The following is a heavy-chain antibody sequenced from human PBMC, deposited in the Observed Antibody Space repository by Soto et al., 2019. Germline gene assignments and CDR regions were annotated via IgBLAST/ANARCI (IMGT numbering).Heavy chain of an antibody. CDR2: IWYDGSNK. CDR3: ARDAGGGTTFFDY. CDR1: GFTFSSYG. Sequence: GGSLRLSCAASGFTFSSYGMHWVRQAPGKGLEWVAVIWYDGSNKYYADSVKGRFTISRDNSKNTLYLQMNSLRAEDTAVYYCARDAGGGTTFFDYWGQGTLVTVSS. V-gene: IGHV3-33*01. D-gene: IGHD1-7*01. J-gene: IGHJ4*02.